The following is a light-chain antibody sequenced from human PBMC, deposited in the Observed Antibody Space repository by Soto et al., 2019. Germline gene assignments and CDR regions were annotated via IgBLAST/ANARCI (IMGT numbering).Light chain of an antibody. CDR3: NSYTGRSARYV. CDR1: SSDVGAYNY. Sequence: QSALTQPASVSGSPGQSITLSCTGTSSDVGAYNYVSWYQQHPGKAPKLMIYDVTNRPSGVSDRFSGSKSGNTASLTISGLRAEHAADYYCNSYTGRSARYVFGTGTKVPVL. V-gene: IGLV2-14*01. J-gene: IGLJ1*01. CDR2: DVT.